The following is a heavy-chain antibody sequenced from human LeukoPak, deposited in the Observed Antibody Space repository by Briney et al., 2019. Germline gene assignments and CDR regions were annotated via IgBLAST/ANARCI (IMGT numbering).Heavy chain of an antibody. V-gene: IGHV4-61*02. CDR3: ARVVWGGDYHYSMDV. D-gene: IGHD7-27*01. Sequence: SETLSLTCSVSGGSIRSGTDYWSGVRQPAGKGLEWIGRIYMSGSTDYNPSFKSRVTMSVDTSKNQLSLKLRSVTAADTAVYYCARVVWGGDYHYSMDVWGKGTAVIVSS. J-gene: IGHJ6*03. CDR1: GGSIRSGTDY. CDR2: IYMSGST.